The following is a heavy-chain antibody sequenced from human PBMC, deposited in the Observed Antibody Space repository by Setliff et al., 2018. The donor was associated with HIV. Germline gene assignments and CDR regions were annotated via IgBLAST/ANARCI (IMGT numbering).Heavy chain of an antibody. Sequence: PGGSLRLSCAASGFTFSSCWVTWVRQAPGKGLEWVAFIRFDGYNKYYADSVKGRFTISRDNSKNTLYLQMNSLRAEDTAVYYCARDRFPQSNIFGAWYFDLWGRGTLVTVSS. D-gene: IGHD3-10*02. CDR2: IRFDGYNK. V-gene: IGHV3-30*02. J-gene: IGHJ2*01. CDR1: GFTFSSCW. CDR3: ARDRFPQSNIFGAWYFDL.